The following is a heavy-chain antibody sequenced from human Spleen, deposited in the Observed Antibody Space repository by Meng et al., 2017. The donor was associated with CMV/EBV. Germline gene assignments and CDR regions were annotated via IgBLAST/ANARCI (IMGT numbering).Heavy chain of an antibody. Sequence: SLKISCAASGFIFDDYAMHWVRQAPGKGLEWVSGISWNSGTIVYADSVKGRFTISRDNAKNSLYLQMNSLRAEDTAVYYCARAGSLLYFGELLGVDHWGQGTLVTVSS. CDR2: ISWNSGTI. J-gene: IGHJ5*02. CDR1: GFIFDDYA. CDR3: ARAGSLLYFGELLGVDH. D-gene: IGHD3-10*01. V-gene: IGHV3-9*01.